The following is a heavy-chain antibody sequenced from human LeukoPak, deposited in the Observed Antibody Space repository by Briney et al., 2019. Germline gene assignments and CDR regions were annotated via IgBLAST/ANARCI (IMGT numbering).Heavy chain of an antibody. CDR3: AKGERGYSYGTGDY. CDR1: GFTFSSYA. V-gene: IGHV3-23*01. D-gene: IGHD5-18*01. Sequence: GGSLRLSCAASGFTFSSYAMSWVRQAPGEGVEWVSTISGRGGSTYYADSVKGRFTISRDNSKNTLCLQMNSLRAEDTAIYYCAKGERGYSYGTGDYWGQGTLVTVYS. J-gene: IGHJ4*02. CDR2: ISGRGGST.